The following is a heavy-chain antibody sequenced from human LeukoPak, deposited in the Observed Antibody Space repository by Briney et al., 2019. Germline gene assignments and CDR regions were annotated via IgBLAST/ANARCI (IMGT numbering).Heavy chain of an antibody. CDR2: ISYDGSNK. CDR3: APRPGLYFDWLLIDY. D-gene: IGHD3-9*01. CDR1: GFTFSSYA. J-gene: IGHJ4*02. Sequence: GGSLRLSCAASGFTFSSYAMHWVRQAPGKGLEWVAVISYDGSNKYYADSVKGRFTISRDNSKNTLYLQMNSLRAEDTAVYYCAPRPGLYFDWLLIDYWGQGTLVTVSS. V-gene: IGHV3-30-3*01.